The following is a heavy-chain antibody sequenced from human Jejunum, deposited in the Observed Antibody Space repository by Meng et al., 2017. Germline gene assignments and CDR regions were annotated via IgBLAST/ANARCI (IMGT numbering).Heavy chain of an antibody. Sequence: QVKLQESGPGLLKPSETLSLTCAVSGGSISSVYWWTWVRQSPGKGLEWIGEIYHSGSTNYNPSLKSRVTISVDKSKNQFSLKLTSVTAADTVVYYCARGGYYSFDYWGQGTLVTVSS. V-gene: IGHV4-4*02. CDR3: ARGGYYSFDY. CDR2: IYHSGST. D-gene: IGHD5-18*01. J-gene: IGHJ4*02. CDR1: GGSISSVYW.